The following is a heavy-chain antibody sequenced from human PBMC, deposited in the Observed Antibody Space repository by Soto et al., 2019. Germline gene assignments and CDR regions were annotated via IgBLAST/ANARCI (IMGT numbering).Heavy chain of an antibody. CDR2: IYYSGST. V-gene: IGHV4-31*03. CDR1: GGSISSGGYY. Sequence: QVQLQESGPGLVKPSQTLSLTCTVSGGSISSGGYYWSWIRQHPGKGLEWIGYIYYSGSTYYNPSLKSRVTLAVDTSKNQFALKLSSVTAADTAVYYCARSGYSYGPNPLLYWGQGTLVTVSS. D-gene: IGHD5-18*01. J-gene: IGHJ4*02. CDR3: ARSGYSYGPNPLLY.